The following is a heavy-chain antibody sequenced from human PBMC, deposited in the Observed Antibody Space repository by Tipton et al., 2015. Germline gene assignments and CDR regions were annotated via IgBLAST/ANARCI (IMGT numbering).Heavy chain of an antibody. CDR1: GFTFSSYW. J-gene: IGHJ6*02. Sequence: SLRLSCAASGFTFSSYWMGWVRQAPGKGLEWLSHIGPGGRGIFFADSVRGRFTISRDNTNNSVYLQMNSLRVEDAAVYYCSKGTGRDYYAMDVWGQGTTVTVSS. CDR2: IGPGGRGI. CDR3: SKGTGRDYYAMDV. V-gene: IGHV3-48*03. D-gene: IGHD1-14*01.